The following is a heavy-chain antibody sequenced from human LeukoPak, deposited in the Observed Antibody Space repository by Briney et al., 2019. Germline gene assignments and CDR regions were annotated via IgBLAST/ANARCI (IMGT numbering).Heavy chain of an antibody. V-gene: IGHV4-31*03. Sequence: RASETLSLTCTVSGGSISSGGYYWSWIRQHPGKGLEWIGYIYYSGSTYYNPSLKSRVTISVDTSKNQFSLKLSSVTAADTAVYYCARIQNSSGYYRHFSFAVFDWGQGTLVTVSS. CDR2: IYYSGST. CDR3: ARIQNSSGYYRHFSFAVFD. J-gene: IGHJ4*02. D-gene: IGHD3-22*01. CDR1: GGSISSGGYY.